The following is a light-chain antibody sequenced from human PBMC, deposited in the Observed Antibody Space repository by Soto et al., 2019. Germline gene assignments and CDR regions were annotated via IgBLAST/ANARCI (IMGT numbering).Light chain of an antibody. CDR1: QGISSY. CDR2: AAS. V-gene: IGKV1-9*01. CDR3: QQLNSYPGT. J-gene: IGKJ5*01. Sequence: DTQLTQSPSFLSASVGDRVTITCRASQGISSYLAWYQQKPGKAPKLLIYAASTLQSGVPSRFSGSRSGTECTLSMSTLQPEDFATYYCQQLNSYPGTFGQGTRLEI.